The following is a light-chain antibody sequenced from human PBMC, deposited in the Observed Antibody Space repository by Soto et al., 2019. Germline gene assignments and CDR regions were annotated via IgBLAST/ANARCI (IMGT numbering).Light chain of an antibody. V-gene: IGLV4-69*01. CDR2: LNSDGSH. CDR3: QTWGTGPWV. CDR1: SGHSSYA. Sequence: QLVLTQSPSASASLGASVKLTCTLSSGHSSYAIVWHQQQPEKGPRYLMKLNSDGSHSKGDGIPDRFSGSSSGAERYLTISSLQSEDEADYYCQTWGTGPWVFGGGTKLTVL. J-gene: IGLJ3*02.